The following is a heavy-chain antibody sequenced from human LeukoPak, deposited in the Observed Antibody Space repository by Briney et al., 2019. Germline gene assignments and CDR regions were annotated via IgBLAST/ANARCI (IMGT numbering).Heavy chain of an antibody. CDR3: ARDSIIRGSDY. CDR1: GFTFSSYA. Sequence: GGSLRLSCAASGFTFSSYAMHWVRQAPGKGLEWVAVISYDGSNKYYADSVKGRFTISRDNSKNTLYLQMNSLRAEGTAVYYCARDSIIRGSDYWGQGTLVTVS. V-gene: IGHV3-30-3*01. J-gene: IGHJ4*02. CDR2: ISYDGSNK.